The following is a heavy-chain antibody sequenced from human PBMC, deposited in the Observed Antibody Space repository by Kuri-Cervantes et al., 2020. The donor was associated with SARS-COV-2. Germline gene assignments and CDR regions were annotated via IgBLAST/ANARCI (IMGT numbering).Heavy chain of an antibody. CDR2: IIPIFGTA. J-gene: IGHJ6*02. CDR1: GGTFSSYA. V-gene: IGHV1-69*13. D-gene: IGHD3-3*01. Sequence: SVKVSCKASGGTFSSYAISWVRQAPGQGLEWMGGIIPIFGTANYAQKFQGRVTITADESTSTAYMELSSLRSDDAAVYYCARDGIFFGHYYYGMDVWGQGTTVTVSS. CDR3: ARDGIFFGHYYYGMDV.